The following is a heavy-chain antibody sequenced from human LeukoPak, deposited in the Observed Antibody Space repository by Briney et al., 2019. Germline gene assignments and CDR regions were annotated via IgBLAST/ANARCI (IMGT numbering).Heavy chain of an antibody. Sequence: PSETLSLTCTVSGGSISSYYWSWIRQPPGKGLEWIGYIYYSGSTNYNPSLKSRVTISVDTSKNQFSLKLSSVTAADTAVYYCARGRGYCSSTSCSDAFDIWGQGTMVTVSS. CDR1: GGSISSYY. J-gene: IGHJ3*02. CDR3: ARGRGYCSSTSCSDAFDI. D-gene: IGHD2-2*01. CDR2: IYYSGST. V-gene: IGHV4-59*01.